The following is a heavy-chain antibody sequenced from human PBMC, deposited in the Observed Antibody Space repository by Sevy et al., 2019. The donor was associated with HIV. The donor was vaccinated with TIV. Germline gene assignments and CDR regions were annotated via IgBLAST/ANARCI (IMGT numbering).Heavy chain of an antibody. CDR1: GGSLSSGAYS. D-gene: IGHD2-15*01. CDR3: ARVSGNSEWGYYFDS. CDR2: LYHSGST. J-gene: IGHJ4*02. V-gene: IGHV4-30-2*01. Sequence: TLSLTCAVSGGSLSSGAYSWSWIRQPPGKGLEWIECLYHSGSTYYNPSLKSRVTISVDRSKNQFSLKLSSVTAADTAVYYCARVSGNSEWGYYFDSWGQGTLVTVSS.